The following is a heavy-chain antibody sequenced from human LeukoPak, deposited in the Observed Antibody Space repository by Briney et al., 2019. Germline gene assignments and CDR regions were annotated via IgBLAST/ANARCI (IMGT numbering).Heavy chain of an antibody. CDR2: ISSSSSYI. V-gene: IGHV3-21*01. CDR1: GFTFSSYS. CDR3: ARVVLRFLEWSSYAFDI. D-gene: IGHD3-3*01. J-gene: IGHJ3*02. Sequence: GGSLRLSCAASGFTFSSYSMNWVRQAPGKGLEWVSSISSSSSYIYYVDSVKGRFTISRDNAKNSLYLQMNSLRAEDTAVYYCARVVLRFLEWSSYAFDIWGQGTMVTVSS.